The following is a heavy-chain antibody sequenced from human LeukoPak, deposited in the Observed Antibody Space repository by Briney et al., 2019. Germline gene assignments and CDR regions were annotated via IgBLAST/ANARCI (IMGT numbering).Heavy chain of an antibody. CDR3: ARDRYYYGSGSYYNVGY. J-gene: IGHJ4*02. D-gene: IGHD3-10*01. CDR2: ISAYNGNT. CDR1: GYTFTSYG. V-gene: IGHV1-18*01. Sequence: ASVKVSCKASGYTFTSYGISWVRQAPGQGLEWMGWISAYNGNTNYAQKLQGRVTMTTDTSTSTAYMELRSLRSDDTAVYYCARDRYYYGSGSYYNVGYWGQETLVTVSS.